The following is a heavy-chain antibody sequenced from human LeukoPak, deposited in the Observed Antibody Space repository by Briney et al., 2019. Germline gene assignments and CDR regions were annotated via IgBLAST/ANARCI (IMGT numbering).Heavy chain of an antibody. CDR2: INPNSGGT. D-gene: IGHD3-16*02. CDR1: GYTFTGYY. J-gene: IGHJ4*03. CDR3: ARASYDYVWGSYRSASPLDY. V-gene: IGHV1-2*04. Sequence: RASVKVSCKASGYTFTGYYMHWVRQAPGQGLEWMGWINPNSGGTNYAQKFQGWVTMTRDTSISTAYMELSRLRSDDTAVYYCARASYDYVWGSYRSASPLDYWGQGTTVTVSS.